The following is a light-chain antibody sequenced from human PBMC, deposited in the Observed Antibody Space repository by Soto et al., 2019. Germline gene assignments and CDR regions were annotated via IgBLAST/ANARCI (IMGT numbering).Light chain of an antibody. Sequence: IHMNQSHATLSASVGDRVTITCRASQSISSWLAWYQQKPGKVPKLLIDDASSLESGVPSRFSGSGSGTEFTLTISSLQPDDFATYYCQQYNTYPWTFGQGTKVDIK. J-gene: IGKJ1*01. V-gene: IGKV1-5*01. CDR2: DAS. CDR3: QQYNTYPWT. CDR1: QSISSW.